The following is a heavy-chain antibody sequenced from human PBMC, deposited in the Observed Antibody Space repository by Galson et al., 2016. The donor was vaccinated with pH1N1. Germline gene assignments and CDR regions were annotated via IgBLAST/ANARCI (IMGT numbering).Heavy chain of an antibody. Sequence: SVKVSCKAAGYSVTRYYMHWVRQAPGQGLEWMGIIDPSDGTTTYPEKFQGRISLTRGTSTNSVYMELTTLRPDDSATYFCARRYFLDYWGQGTLVTVSS. V-gene: IGHV1-46*01. J-gene: IGHJ4*02. CDR3: ARRYFLDY. CDR1: GYSVTRYY. CDR2: IDPSDGTT.